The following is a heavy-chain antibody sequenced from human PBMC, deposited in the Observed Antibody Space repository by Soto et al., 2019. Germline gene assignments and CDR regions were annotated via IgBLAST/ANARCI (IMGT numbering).Heavy chain of an antibody. J-gene: IGHJ4*02. CDR2: IYYSGST. D-gene: IGHD3-16*02. CDR1: DGSISSSSYY. CDR3: ASYDYVWGSYRSDY. Sequence: SEPLSLTCTVPDGSISSSSYYWGGIRQPPGKGLEWIGSIYYSGSTYYNPSLKSRVTISVDTSKNQFSLKLSSVTAADTAVYYCASYDYVWGSYRSDYWGQGTLVTVSS. V-gene: IGHV4-39*01.